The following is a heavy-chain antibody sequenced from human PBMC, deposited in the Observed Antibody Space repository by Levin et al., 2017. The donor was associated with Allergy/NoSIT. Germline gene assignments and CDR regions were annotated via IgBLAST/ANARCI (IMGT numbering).Heavy chain of an antibody. CDR2: ISSSGSTI. CDR3: ARVYDYVWGSYPFGWFDP. J-gene: IGHJ5*02. CDR1: GFTFSDYY. D-gene: IGHD3-16*02. Sequence: GGSLRLSCAASGFTFSDYYMSWIRQAPGKGLEWVSYISSSGSTIYYADSVKGRFTISRDNAKNSLYLQMNSLRAEDTAVYYCARVYDYVWGSYPFGWFDPWGQGTLVTVSS. V-gene: IGHV3-11*01.